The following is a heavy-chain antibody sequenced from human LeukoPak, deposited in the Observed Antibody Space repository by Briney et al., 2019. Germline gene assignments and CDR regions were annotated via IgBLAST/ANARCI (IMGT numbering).Heavy chain of an antibody. CDR3: AGTRRYCGSTSCYYYFDY. V-gene: IGHV5-51*01. CDR2: IYPGDSDT. D-gene: IGHD2-2*01. J-gene: IGHJ4*02. CDR1: GYSFTSYW. Sequence: HGESLKISCKGSGYSFTSYWIGWVRQMPGKGLEWMGIIYPGDSDTRYSPSFQGQVTISADKSISTAYLQWSSLKASDTAMYYCAGTRRYCGSTSCYYYFDYWGQGTLVTVSS.